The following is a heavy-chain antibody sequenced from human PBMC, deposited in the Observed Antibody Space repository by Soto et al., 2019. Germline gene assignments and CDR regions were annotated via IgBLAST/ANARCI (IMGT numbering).Heavy chain of an antibody. V-gene: IGHV4-59*01. CDR3: ARDRSTYGGGGTGEVKENWFDP. D-gene: IGHD2-8*01. CDR2: AYYSGDT. CDR1: GGSISRYY. Sequence: QVQLQESGPGLVKASETLSLTCSVSGGSISRYYWSWIRQPPGKGLEWIGYAYYSGDTGYNPSLRRRVTMAVDTSKNQVAVRLSSVTAADTAVYYCARDRSTYGGGGTGEVKENWFDPWGQGALVTVSS. J-gene: IGHJ5*02.